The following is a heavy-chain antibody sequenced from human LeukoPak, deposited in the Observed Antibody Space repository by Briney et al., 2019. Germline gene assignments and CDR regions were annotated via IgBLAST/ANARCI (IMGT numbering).Heavy chain of an antibody. V-gene: IGHV3-30-3*01. CDR1: GFTFSSYA. Sequence: GGSLRLSCAASGFTFSSYAMHWVRQAPGKGLEWVAVMSSDETNKYYADSVKGRFTISRDNSKNTLYLQMNSLRAEDTAVYYCAKGPKYSSGWRFDCWGQGTLVTVSS. CDR2: MSSDETNK. D-gene: IGHD6-25*01. J-gene: IGHJ4*02. CDR3: AKGPKYSSGWRFDC.